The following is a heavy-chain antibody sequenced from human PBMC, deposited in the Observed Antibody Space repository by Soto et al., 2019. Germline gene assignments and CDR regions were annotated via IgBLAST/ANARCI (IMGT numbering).Heavy chain of an antibody. D-gene: IGHD3-16*02. CDR2: INHSGST. Sequence: QVQLQQWGAGLLKPSETLSLTCAVYGGSFSGYYWSWIRQPPGKGLEWIGEINHSGSTNYNPSLKSRVTISVDTSKNQFSLKLSSVTAADTAVYYCARGDYRRDGLQNDYWGQGTLVTVSS. J-gene: IGHJ4*02. CDR1: GGSFSGYY. V-gene: IGHV4-34*01. CDR3: ARGDYRRDGLQNDY.